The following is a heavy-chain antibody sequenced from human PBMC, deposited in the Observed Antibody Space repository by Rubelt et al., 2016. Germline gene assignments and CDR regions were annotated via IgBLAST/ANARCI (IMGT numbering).Heavy chain of an antibody. D-gene: IGHD2-15*01. Sequence: QLQLQESGSGLVKPSQTLSLTCTVSGAPITSGGYSWSWIRQPPGKGLEWIGYRDNSGSTYYNASLRSRVSISVDSSKNQFSLKLSSVNVADTAVYYCAREVGGSPYYFDYWGQGALVTVSS. CDR2: RDNSGST. CDR1: GAPITSGGYS. V-gene: IGHV4-30-2*01. J-gene: IGHJ4*02. CDR3: AREVGGSPYYFDY.